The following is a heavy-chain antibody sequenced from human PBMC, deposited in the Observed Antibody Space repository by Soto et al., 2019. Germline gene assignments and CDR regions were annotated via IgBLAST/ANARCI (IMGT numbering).Heavy chain of an antibody. CDR2: IFSNDEK. CDR1: GFSLSNARMG. J-gene: IGHJ5*02. Sequence: QVTLKESGPVLVKPTETLTLTCTVSGFSLSNARMGVSWIRQPPGKALESLAHIFSNDEKSYSTSLKSRLTLSKDTSKSQVVLTMTNMDRVDTATYYCARTGLHVWGDNWFDPWGQGTLVTVSS. V-gene: IGHV2-26*01. CDR3: ARTGLHVWGDNWFDP. D-gene: IGHD3-16*01.